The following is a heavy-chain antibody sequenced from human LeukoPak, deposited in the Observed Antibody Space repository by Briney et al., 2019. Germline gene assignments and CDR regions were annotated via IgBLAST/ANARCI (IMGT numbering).Heavy chain of an antibody. CDR3: ARETYEGTGDY. D-gene: IGHD3-10*01. J-gene: IGHJ4*02. V-gene: IGHV4-59*12. CDR2: IHSSGST. CDR1: GGSITNYY. Sequence: SETLSLTCIVSGGSITNYYWNWIRQPPGKGLEWIGYIHSSGSTNYNPSLKSRVTISVDTSKNQFSLKLSSVTAADTAVYYCARETYEGTGDYWGQGTLVTVSS.